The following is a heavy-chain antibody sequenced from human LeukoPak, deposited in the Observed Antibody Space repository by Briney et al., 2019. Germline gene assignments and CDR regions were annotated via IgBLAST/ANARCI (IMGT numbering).Heavy chain of an antibody. J-gene: IGHJ6*03. Sequence: GGSLRLSCAASGFTVSSNYMSWVRQAPGKGLAWVSVIYSGGSTYYADSVKGRFTISRDNSKNTLYLQMNSLRAEDTAMYYCARDADSSGYYYYMGVWGKGTTVTVSS. CDR1: GFTVSSNY. CDR3: ARDADSSGYYYYMGV. CDR2: IYSGGST. D-gene: IGHD3-22*01. V-gene: IGHV3-53*01.